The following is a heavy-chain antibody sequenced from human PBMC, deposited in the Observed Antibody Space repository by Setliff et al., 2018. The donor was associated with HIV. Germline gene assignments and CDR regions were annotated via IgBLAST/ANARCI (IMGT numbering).Heavy chain of an antibody. Sequence: ASVKVSCKASGGTFSSYGITWVRQAPGQRLEWMGRIHAGSGDTQYSQKFQGRVTITRDTSASTAYMELSSLRPEDTAVYYCASPTAIPHWGQGTLVTVSS. V-gene: IGHV1-3*01. CDR3: ASPTAIPH. CDR1: GGTFSSYG. D-gene: IGHD2-21*02. CDR2: IHAGSGDT. J-gene: IGHJ4*02.